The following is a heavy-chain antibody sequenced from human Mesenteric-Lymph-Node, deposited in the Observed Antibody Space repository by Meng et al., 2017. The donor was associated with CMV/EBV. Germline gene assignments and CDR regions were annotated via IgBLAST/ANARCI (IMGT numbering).Heavy chain of an antibody. Sequence: ASVKVSCKASGYTFTSYDINWVRQATGQGLEWMGWMNPNSGNTGYAQKFQGRVTMTRNTSISTAYMELSSLRSDDTAVYYCATPEPAATDYYYYGMDVWGQGTTVTVSS. J-gene: IGHJ6*02. V-gene: IGHV1-8*01. CDR1: GYTFTSYD. CDR3: ATPEPAATDYYYYGMDV. CDR2: MNPNSGNT. D-gene: IGHD2-2*01.